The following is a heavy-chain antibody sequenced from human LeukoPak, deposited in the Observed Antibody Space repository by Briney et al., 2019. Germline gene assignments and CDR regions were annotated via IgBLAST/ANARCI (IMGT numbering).Heavy chain of an antibody. V-gene: IGHV3-23*01. J-gene: IGHJ4*02. D-gene: IGHD5-18*01. CDR1: GFTFSSYA. CDR2: ISGSGGST. Sequence: GGSLRLSCAASGFTFSSYAMSWVRQAPGKGLVWVSAISGSGGSTYYADSVKGRFTISRDNSKNTLYLQMNSLRAEATCVYKCTNLARVIRAAMVVEEPDSWGQGNLVTVSS. CDR3: TNLARVIRAAMVVEEPDS.